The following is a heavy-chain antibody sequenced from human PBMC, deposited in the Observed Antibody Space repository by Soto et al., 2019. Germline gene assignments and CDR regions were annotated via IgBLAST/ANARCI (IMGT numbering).Heavy chain of an antibody. D-gene: IGHD2-21*02. V-gene: IGHV1-18*01. Sequence: ASVKVSCKASGYTFINYDISWVRQAPGQGLEWMGWISVYNGNTNYAQKFQGRVTMTTDTSTSTAYMELRSLRSDDTAVYYCARKMTTVVTGDLYWYFDLWGRGTLVTVSS. CDR3: ARKMTTVVTGDLYWYFDL. CDR2: ISVYNGNT. CDR1: GYTFINYD. J-gene: IGHJ2*01.